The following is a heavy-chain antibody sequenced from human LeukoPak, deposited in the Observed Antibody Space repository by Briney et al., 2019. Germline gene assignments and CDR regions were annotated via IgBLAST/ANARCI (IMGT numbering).Heavy chain of an antibody. CDR3: ARVPHYDYVWGSYRYSEP. D-gene: IGHD3-16*02. CDR2: IYYSGST. Sequence: SETLSLTCTVSGDSINSINYYWGWIRQPPGKGLEWIGSIYYSGSTYYNPSLKSRVTISVDTSKNQFSLKLSSVTAADTAVYYCARVPHYDYVWGSYRYSEPWGQGTLVTVSS. CDR1: GDSINSINYY. V-gene: IGHV4-39*07. J-gene: IGHJ5*02.